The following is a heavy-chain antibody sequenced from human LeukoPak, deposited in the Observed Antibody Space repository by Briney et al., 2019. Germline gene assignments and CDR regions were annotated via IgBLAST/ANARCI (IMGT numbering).Heavy chain of an antibody. CDR3: ARGRVRFGELIYFDY. D-gene: IGHD3-10*01. Sequence: PSETLSLTCAVYGGSFSGYYWSWIRQPPGKGLEWIGEINHSGSTNYNPSLKSRVTISVDTSKNQFSLKLSSVTAADTAVYYCARGRVRFGELIYFDYWGPGTLVTVSS. V-gene: IGHV4-34*01. CDR2: INHSGST. CDR1: GGSFSGYY. J-gene: IGHJ4*02.